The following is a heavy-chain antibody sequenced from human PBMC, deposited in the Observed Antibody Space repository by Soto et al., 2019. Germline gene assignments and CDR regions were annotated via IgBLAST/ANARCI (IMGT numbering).Heavy chain of an antibody. Sequence: QVQLVQSGAEVKKPGSSVKVSCKASGGTFSSYAISWVRQAPGQGLEWMGGIIPICGTANYAQKFQGRVTITADESTRTAYMELSSLRSEDTAVYYCATHVDTAMVHTQYYFDYWGQGNLVIVSS. J-gene: IGHJ4*02. CDR1: GGTFSSYA. CDR2: IIPICGTA. V-gene: IGHV1-69*12. CDR3: ATHVDTAMVHTQYYFDY. D-gene: IGHD5-18*01.